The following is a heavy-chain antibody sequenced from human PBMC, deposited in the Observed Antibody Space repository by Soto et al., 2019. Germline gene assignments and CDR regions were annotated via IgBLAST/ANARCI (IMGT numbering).Heavy chain of an antibody. D-gene: IGHD2-2*01. Sequence: ASVKVSFKASGGTFSSYAISWLRQAPGQGLEWMGGIIPIFGTANYAQKFQGRVTITADKSTSTAYMELSSLRSEDTAVYYCARVVPAAPPGNWFDPWGQGTLVTVSS. CDR2: IIPIFGTA. CDR1: GGTFSSYA. CDR3: ARVVPAAPPGNWFDP. J-gene: IGHJ5*02. V-gene: IGHV1-69*06.